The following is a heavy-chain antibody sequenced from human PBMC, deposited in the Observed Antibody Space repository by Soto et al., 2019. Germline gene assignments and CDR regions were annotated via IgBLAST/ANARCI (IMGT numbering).Heavy chain of an antibody. Sequence: XGCMRVTRPAAGLTLSTYRMNWVRQAPERGLDGVSYISSGGRTIYYADSVKGRLTISRDNAKNSLYLQMNSLRDEYPAVYYCARDRGNFDWPPLGYFDILAQGTLGTVSS. J-gene: IGHJ4*02. CDR1: GLTLSTYR. D-gene: IGHD3-9*01. V-gene: IGHV3-48*02. CDR2: ISSGGRTI. CDR3: ARDRGNFDWPPLGYFDI.